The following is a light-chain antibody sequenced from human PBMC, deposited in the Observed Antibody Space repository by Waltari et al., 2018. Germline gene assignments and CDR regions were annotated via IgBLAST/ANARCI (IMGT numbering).Light chain of an antibody. CDR3: QALGRSAWV. J-gene: IGLJ3*02. Sequence: SYELTQPPSVSVSPGQTASITCSGDTLGNKYASWYQQKPGQSPLLVIYQDAKRPSGSPGRFCGSKCRKSATLTISGTQAMEEADYYCQALGRSAWVFGGGTKLTVL. V-gene: IGLV3-1*01. CDR2: QDA. CDR1: TLGNKY.